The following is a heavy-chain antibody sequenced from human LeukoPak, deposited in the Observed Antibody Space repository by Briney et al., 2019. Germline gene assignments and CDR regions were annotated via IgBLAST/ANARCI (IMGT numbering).Heavy chain of an antibody. CDR1: GGSISTGVYY. V-gene: IGHV4-31*11. CDR3: AKGGHDYGGRFDY. CDR2: IFHSGIT. D-gene: IGHD4-23*01. J-gene: IGHJ4*02. Sequence: SETLSLTCAVSGGSISTGVYYWSWIRQHPGKGLEWIGYIFHSGITYYNPSLKSRVTISVDTSKNQFSLKMSSVTAADTAVYYCAKGGHDYGGRFDYWGQGTLVTVSS.